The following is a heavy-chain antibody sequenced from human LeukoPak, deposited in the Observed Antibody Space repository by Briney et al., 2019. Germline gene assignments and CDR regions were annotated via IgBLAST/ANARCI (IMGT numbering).Heavy chain of an antibody. CDR2: INPSGGST. J-gene: IGHJ5*02. V-gene: IGHV1-46*01. Sequence: ASVNVSCKASGYTFTSYYMHWVRQAPGQGLEWMGIINPSGGSTSYAQKFQGRVTMTRDTSTSTVYMELSSLRSEDTAVYYCAREPNNIAVAGTSGFDPWGQGTLVTVSS. CDR3: AREPNNIAVAGTSGFDP. D-gene: IGHD6-19*01. CDR1: GYTFTSYY.